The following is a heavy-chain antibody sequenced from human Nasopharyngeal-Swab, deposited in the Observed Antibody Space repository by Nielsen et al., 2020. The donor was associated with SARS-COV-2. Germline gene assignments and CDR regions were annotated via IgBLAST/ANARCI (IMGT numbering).Heavy chain of an antibody. D-gene: IGHD2-15*01. J-gene: IGHJ4*02. CDR3: AREGHTGSVVDY. V-gene: IGHV6-1*01. Sequence: QTLSLTCAISGDSVSSNSAAWNWIRQSPSRGLEWLGRTYYRSKWYNDYAVSVKSRITINPDTSKNQFSLKLSSVTAADTAVYYCAREGHTGSVVDYWGQGTLVTVSS. CDR2: TYYRSKWYN. CDR1: GDSVSSNSAA.